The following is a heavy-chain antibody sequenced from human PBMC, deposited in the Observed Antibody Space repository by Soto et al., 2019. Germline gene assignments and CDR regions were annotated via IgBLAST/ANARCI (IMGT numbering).Heavy chain of an antibody. V-gene: IGHV1-46*03. CDR1: GYTFTSYY. D-gene: IGHD3-10*01. CDR3: AREREFYYYGSGTYYFDY. CDR2: INPSGGST. J-gene: IGHJ4*02. Sequence: QVQLAQSGAEVKKPGASVKVSCKASGYTFTSYYMHWVRQAPGQGLEWMGIINPSGGSTSYAQKFQGRVTMTRDTSTSTVYMELSSLRSEDTAVYYCAREREFYYYGSGTYYFDYWGQGTLVTVSS.